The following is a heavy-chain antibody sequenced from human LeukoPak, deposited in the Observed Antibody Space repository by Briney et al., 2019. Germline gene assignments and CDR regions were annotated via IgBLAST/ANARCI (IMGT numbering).Heavy chain of an antibody. V-gene: IGHV4-59*08. Sequence: SETLSLTCTVSGGSISSYYWSWIRQPPGMGLEWIGYIYYSGSTNYNPSLKSRVTISVDTSKNQFSLKLSSVTAADTAVYYCARAPYYHYGMDVWGQGTTVTVSS. CDR2: IYYSGST. J-gene: IGHJ6*02. CDR3: ARAPYYHYGMDV. CDR1: GGSISSYY.